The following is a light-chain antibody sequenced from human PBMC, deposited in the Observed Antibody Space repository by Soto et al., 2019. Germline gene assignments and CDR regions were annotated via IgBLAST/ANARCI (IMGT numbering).Light chain of an antibody. J-gene: IGKJ2*01. CDR1: QDISNY. CDR2: DAS. V-gene: IGKV1-33*01. Sequence: DIQMTQSPSSLSASVGDRVTITCQASQDISNYLNWYQQKPGKAHKLVIYDASNLETGVTSRLSGSGSWTAFTFTISSLQPEDIATYYCEQYDNLYTFGQGTKLEIK. CDR3: EQYDNLYT.